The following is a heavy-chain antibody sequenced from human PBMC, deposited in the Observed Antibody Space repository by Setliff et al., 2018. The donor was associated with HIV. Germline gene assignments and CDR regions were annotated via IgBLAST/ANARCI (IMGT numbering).Heavy chain of an antibody. D-gene: IGHD3-22*01. CDR1: GGSISSYY. V-gene: IGHV4-59*12. CDR2: IYYSGST. J-gene: IGHJ3*02. Sequence: SETLSLTCTVSGGSISSYYWSWIRQPPGKGLEWIGYIYYSGSTNYNPSLKSRVTISVDTSKNQFSLKLSSVTAADTAVYYCARGVPPDLYYDSSHGYDAFDIWGQGTMVTVSS. CDR3: ARGVPPDLYYDSSHGYDAFDI.